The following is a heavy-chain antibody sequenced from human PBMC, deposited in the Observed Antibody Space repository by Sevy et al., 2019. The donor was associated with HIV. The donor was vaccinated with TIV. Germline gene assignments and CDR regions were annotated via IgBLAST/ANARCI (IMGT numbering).Heavy chain of an antibody. V-gene: IGHV1-24*01. CDR1: RYTLTQLS. J-gene: IGHJ5*02. D-gene: IGHD3-3*01. Sequence: ASVKVSCKVSRYTLTQLSMHWVRQVPGKGLEWMGSFDPEDDETIYAQKFQGRLTMTEDTSTDTAYMELSSLRSEDTAVYYCAKGGIWSPPTWFDPWGQGTLVTVSS. CDR2: FDPEDDET. CDR3: AKGGIWSPPTWFDP.